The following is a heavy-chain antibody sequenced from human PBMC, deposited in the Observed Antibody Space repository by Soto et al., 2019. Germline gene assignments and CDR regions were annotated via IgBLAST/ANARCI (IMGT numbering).Heavy chain of an antibody. D-gene: IGHD3-10*01. CDR2: ISGSGGST. V-gene: IGHV3-23*01. J-gene: IGHJ3*01. CDR3: AKIPRTGSGSHYPPNAF. CDR1: GFPSSSEA. Sequence: CCAASGFPSSSEAMIGVRQAPGQGLEWVSAISGSGGSTYYADYVKGRFTISRENSKNTMYLKMNSLRAEDTDVYYCAKIPRTGSGSHYPPNAF.